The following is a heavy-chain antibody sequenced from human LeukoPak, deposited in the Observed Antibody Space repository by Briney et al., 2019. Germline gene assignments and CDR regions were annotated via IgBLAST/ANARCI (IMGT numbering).Heavy chain of an antibody. CDR3: AKEWEPSTDY. V-gene: IGHV3-23*01. Sequence: PGGSLRLSCAASGFTFSSYAMSWVRQAPGRGLEWVSALSGSGGSTYYADSVKGRFTVSRDNSKNTLSLQMNSLRAEDTAVYFCAKEWEPSTDYWGQGTLVTVPS. D-gene: IGHD1-26*01. CDR1: GFTFSSYA. CDR2: LSGSGGST. J-gene: IGHJ4*02.